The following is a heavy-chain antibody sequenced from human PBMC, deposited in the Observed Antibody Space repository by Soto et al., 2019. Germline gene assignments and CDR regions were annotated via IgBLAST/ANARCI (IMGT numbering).Heavy chain of an antibody. CDR2: IKSKADGGTT. V-gene: IGHV3-15*01. Sequence: GGSLRLSCAASGFIFSNAWLSWVRQAPGKGLEWVGRIKSKADGGTTDYAAPVKGRFTVSRDDWKNTLYLQMNSLKSEDTAVYYCTTVGMAYNFWSAYPDYYWGQGTLVT. D-gene: IGHD3-3*01. CDR3: TTVGMAYNFWSAYPDYY. J-gene: IGHJ4*02. CDR1: GFIFSNAW.